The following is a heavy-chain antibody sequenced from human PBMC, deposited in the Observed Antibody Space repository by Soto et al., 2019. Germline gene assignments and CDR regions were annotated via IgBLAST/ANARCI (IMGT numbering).Heavy chain of an antibody. CDR3: ARATSGVFDY. V-gene: IGHV6-1*01. D-gene: IGHD6-25*01. J-gene: IGHJ4*02. CDR2: TYYRSKWSN. Sequence: SQTLSLTCAISGDSVSSYLVTWNWVGQSPSRGLEWLGRTYYRSKWSNDYAVSVKGRINVNPDTSKNQFSLHLMSVTLEDTAVYLCARATSGVFDYWGQGILVTVS. CDR1: GDSVSSYLVT.